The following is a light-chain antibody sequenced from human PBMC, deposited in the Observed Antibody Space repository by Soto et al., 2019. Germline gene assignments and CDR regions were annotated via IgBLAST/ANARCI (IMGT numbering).Light chain of an antibody. CDR1: TSDVGGYNY. J-gene: IGLJ2*01. CDR3: SSYTRTTVV. CDR2: DGS. Sequence: QSALTQPASVSGSPGQSVTSSCTATTSDVGGYNYLSWYQQHPGKAPKLILYDGSSRPSGVSDRFSGSKSGHTASLIISGLQHEDEADYHCSSYTRTTVVFGGWTKLTVL. V-gene: IGLV2-14*03.